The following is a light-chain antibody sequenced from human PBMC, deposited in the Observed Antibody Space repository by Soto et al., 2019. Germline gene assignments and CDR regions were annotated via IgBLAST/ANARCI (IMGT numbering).Light chain of an antibody. Sequence: EIVMTQSPATLSVSPGERATLSCRASQSVNTNLAWYQQKPGQAPRLLIYGASTRATVVPARFSGSGSGTEFPLTISNLQSEDFADYFCHQYNNWPVTFGGGTKVEIK. CDR1: QSVNTN. V-gene: IGKV3-15*01. J-gene: IGKJ4*01. CDR2: GAS. CDR3: HQYNNWPVT.